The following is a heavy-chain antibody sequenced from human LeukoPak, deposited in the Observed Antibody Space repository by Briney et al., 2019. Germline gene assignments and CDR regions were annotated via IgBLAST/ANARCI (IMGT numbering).Heavy chain of an antibody. CDR2: ISDGGST. CDR1: GFPFSTFP. V-gene: IGHV3-53*01. Sequence: GGSLRLSCQASGFPFSTFPMSWVRQAPGKGLEWVSVISDGGSTSYADSVKGRFTISRDTSKNTLYLQMNSLRAEDTAVYYCARGSYNWNFPGDYWGQGTLVTVSS. J-gene: IGHJ4*02. D-gene: IGHD1-7*01. CDR3: ARGSYNWNFPGDY.